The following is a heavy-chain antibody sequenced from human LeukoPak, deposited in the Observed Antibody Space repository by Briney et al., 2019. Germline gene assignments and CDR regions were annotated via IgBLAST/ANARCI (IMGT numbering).Heavy chain of an antibody. Sequence: SETLSLTCTVSGGYISSYYWGWIRQPPGKGLEWIGYIYYSGSTNYNPSLKSRVTISVDTSKNQFSLKLSSVTAADTAVYYCARGRPHFDYWGQGTLVTVSS. V-gene: IGHV4-59*01. CDR1: GGYISSYY. CDR2: IYYSGST. CDR3: ARGRPHFDY. J-gene: IGHJ4*02.